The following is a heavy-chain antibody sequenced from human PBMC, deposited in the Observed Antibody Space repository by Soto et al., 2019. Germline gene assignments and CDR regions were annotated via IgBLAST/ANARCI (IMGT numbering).Heavy chain of an antibody. D-gene: IGHD6-19*01. V-gene: IGHV3-30*18. CDR2: ISYDGSNK. CDR3: AKGRGIAVVGTIDY. CDR1: GFTFSSYG. Sequence: PGGSLRLSCAASGFTFSSYGMHWVRQASGKGLEWVAVISYDGSNKYYADSVKGRFTISRDNSKNTLYLQMNSLRAEDTAVYYCAKGRGIAVVGTIDYWGQGTLVTVSS. J-gene: IGHJ4*02.